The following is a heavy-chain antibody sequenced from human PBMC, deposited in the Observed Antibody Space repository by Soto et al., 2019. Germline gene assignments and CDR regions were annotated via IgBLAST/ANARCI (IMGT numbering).Heavy chain of an antibody. J-gene: IGHJ4*02. V-gene: IGHV1-46*03. CDR3: ARNYDSSGYYPYYFDY. Sequence: GVPVEGSCTASGYTFSSYHMHWVRQGPGQGLEWMGIINPSGGSTSYAQKFQGRVTMTRDTSTSTVYMELSSLRSEDTAVYYCARNYDSSGYYPYYFDYWGQGTLVTVPQ. D-gene: IGHD3-22*01. CDR2: INPSGGST. CDR1: GYTFSSYH.